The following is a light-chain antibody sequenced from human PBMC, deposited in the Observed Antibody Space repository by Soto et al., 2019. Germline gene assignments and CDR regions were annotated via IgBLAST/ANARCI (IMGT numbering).Light chain of an antibody. Sequence: EIVMTQSPGTLSVSPGERATLSCRASQSVSSNLAWYQQKPGQAPRLLIYGASTRATGIPARFSGSGSETEFTLTISSLQSEDFAVYYCQQRSNWQYTFGQGTKLEIK. J-gene: IGKJ2*01. CDR3: QQRSNWQYT. CDR2: GAS. V-gene: IGKV3-15*01. CDR1: QSVSSN.